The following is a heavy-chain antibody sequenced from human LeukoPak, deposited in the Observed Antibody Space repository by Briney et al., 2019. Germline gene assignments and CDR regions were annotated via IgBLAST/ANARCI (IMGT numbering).Heavy chain of an antibody. V-gene: IGHV4-38-2*01. CDR2: IFHTGNT. CDR1: GYSISGGYY. J-gene: IGHJ5*02. Sequence: PSETLSLTCAVSGYSISGGYYWGWIRQPPGAGLEWIGSIFHTGNTYYNPPLQSRVTITVDTSKNQFSLKLTSMTAADTAVYYCARRPNWFDPWGQGTLVTVSS. CDR3: ARRPNWFDP.